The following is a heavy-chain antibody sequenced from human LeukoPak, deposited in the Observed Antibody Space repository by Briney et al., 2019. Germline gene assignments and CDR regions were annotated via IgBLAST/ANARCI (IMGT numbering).Heavy chain of an antibody. D-gene: IGHD6-19*01. CDR3: ATESRSGTYFDY. V-gene: IGHV4-31*03. CDR2: IYYSGST. Sequence: SQTLSLTCTVSGGSISSGGYYWSWIRQHPVKGLEWIGYIYYSGSTYYNPSLKSRVTISVDTSKNQFSLKLSSVTAADTAVYYCATESRSGTYFDYWGQGTLVTVSS. J-gene: IGHJ4*02. CDR1: GGSISSGGYY.